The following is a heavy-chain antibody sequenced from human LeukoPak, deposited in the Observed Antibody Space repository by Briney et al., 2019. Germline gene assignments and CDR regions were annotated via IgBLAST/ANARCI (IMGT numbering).Heavy chain of an antibody. CDR2: INSDGSST. D-gene: IGHD3-16*01. CDR1: GFTFSSYW. J-gene: IGHJ4*02. CDR3: ARGHLRYDYVWGSYVY. Sequence: GGSLRLSCAASGFTFSSYWMHWVRQAPGKGLVWVSRINSDGSSTSYADSVKGRFTISRDNAKNTLYLQMNSPRAEDTAVYYCARGHLRYDYVWGSYVYWGQGTLVTVSS. V-gene: IGHV3-74*01.